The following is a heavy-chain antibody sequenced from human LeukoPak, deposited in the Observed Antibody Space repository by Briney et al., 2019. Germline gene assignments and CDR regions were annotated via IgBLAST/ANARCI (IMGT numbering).Heavy chain of an antibody. CDR2: ISWNSGSI. CDR1: GFTFDDYA. V-gene: IGHV3-9*01. CDR3: AKDIFRVVFTDAFDI. J-gene: IGHJ3*02. Sequence: PGRSLRLSCAASGFTFDDYAMHWVRQAPGKGLEWVSGISWNSGSIGYADSVKGRFTISRDNAKNSLYLQMNSLRAEDTALYYCAKDIFRVVFTDAFDIWGQGTMVTVSS. D-gene: IGHD3-22*01.